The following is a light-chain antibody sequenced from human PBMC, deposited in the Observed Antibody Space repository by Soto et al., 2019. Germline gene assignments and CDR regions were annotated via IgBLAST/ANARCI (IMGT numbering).Light chain of an antibody. CDR3: SSYTSSSRYV. J-gene: IGLJ1*01. CDR1: SSDVGGYNY. V-gene: IGLV2-14*03. Sequence: QSALTQPASVSGSPGQSITISCTGTSSDVGGYNYVSWYQHHPGKAPKLMIYTVSNRPSGVSNRFSGYKSGNTASLTISGLQAEDEADYYCSSYTSSSRYVFGTGTKLTFL. CDR2: TVS.